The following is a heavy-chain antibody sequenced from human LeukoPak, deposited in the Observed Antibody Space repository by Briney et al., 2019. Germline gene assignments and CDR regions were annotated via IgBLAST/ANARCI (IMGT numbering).Heavy chain of an antibody. J-gene: IGHJ6*03. CDR1: GGSFSGYY. D-gene: IGHD3-10*01. CDR3: ARQGSGELLYYYYYMDV. CDR2: INHSGST. Sequence: SETLSLTCAVYGGSFSGYYWSWIRQPPGKGLEWIGEINHSGSTNYNTSLKSRVTISVDRSKNQFSLKLSSVTAADTAVYYCARQGSGELLYYYYYMDVWGKGTTVTISS. V-gene: IGHV4-34*01.